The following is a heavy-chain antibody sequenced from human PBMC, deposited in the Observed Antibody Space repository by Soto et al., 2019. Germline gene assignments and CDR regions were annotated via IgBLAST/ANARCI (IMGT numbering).Heavy chain of an antibody. V-gene: IGHV5-51*01. CDR3: ARQGNGAEGFDY. CDR1: GYYFPSYW. Sequence: PGESLKISCKGSGYYFPSYWIGWVRQMPGKGLEWMGIFYPGGSDTRHSPSFQGQVTISADRSISTAYLQWSSLKPSDTAMYYCARQGNGAEGFDYWGQGTLVTVSS. CDR2: FYPGGSDT. D-gene: IGHD4-17*01. J-gene: IGHJ4*02.